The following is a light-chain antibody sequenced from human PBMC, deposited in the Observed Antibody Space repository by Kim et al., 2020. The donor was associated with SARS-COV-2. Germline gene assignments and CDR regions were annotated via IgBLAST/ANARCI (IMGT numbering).Light chain of an antibody. Sequence: APGNTAEITCGGNNIARKSVHWDQQRPGQAPVLVISYDRDRPSGIPERFSGSNFGSTATLTISRVEAGDEADYYCQVWDISSDQAVFGEGTQLTVL. CDR2: YDR. V-gene: IGLV3-21*04. CDR3: QVWDISSDQAV. J-gene: IGLJ3*02. CDR1: NIARKS.